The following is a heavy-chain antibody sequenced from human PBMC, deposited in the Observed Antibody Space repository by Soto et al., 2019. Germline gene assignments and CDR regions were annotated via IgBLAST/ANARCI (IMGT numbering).Heavy chain of an antibody. CDR2: ISWEGGRI. Sequence: EVQLVESGGDFVHPGRSLILSCAASGFNFDDYAMHWVRQVPGKGLEWVSGISWEGGRIGYAVSVKGRFTISRDNAKNSLYLEMNSLRSEDTALYYCAKDHDEDFGYDLDYFNYWGRGTLVTVSS. CDR1: GFNFDDYA. CDR3: AKDHDEDFGYDLDYFNY. D-gene: IGHD5-12*01. V-gene: IGHV3-9*01. J-gene: IGHJ4*02.